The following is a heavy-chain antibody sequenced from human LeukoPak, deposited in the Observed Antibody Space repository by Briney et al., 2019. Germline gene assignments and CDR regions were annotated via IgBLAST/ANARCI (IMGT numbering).Heavy chain of an antibody. D-gene: IGHD6-19*01. CDR2: FYTIGGT. CDR1: GDSISSCSYS. J-gene: IGHJ6*03. Sequence: SQTLSLTCTVSGDSISSCSYSWSWIRQPAGKELVWIGCFYTIGGTNYSPYLKSRVTISIETSKNQLSLKLTSLTAADTAVYYCSRGGRGWHFQNDYYMDVWGKGTTVTVSS. V-gene: IGHV4-61*02. CDR3: SRGGRGWHFQNDYYMDV.